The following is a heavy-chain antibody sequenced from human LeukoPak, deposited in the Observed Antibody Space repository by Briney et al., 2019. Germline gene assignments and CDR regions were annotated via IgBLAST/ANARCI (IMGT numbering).Heavy chain of an antibody. D-gene: IGHD3-10*01. CDR3: ANADTAGVSPSYFDY. J-gene: IGHJ4*02. Sequence: GGSLRDSCAASGFTFSSYAMSWVRQAPGKGLEWVSAICGSGGSTYYADSVKGRFTISRDNSKNSLYLQMNSLRAEDTAVYYCANADTAGVSPSYFDYWGQGTLVTVSS. CDR2: ICGSGGST. V-gene: IGHV3-23*01. CDR1: GFTFSSYA.